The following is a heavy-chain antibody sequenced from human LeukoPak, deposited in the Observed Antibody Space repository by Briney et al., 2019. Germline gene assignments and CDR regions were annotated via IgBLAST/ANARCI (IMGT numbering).Heavy chain of an antibody. J-gene: IGHJ6*02. CDR3: AREGGIAARPYYYYYGMDV. D-gene: IGHD6-6*01. Sequence: PGGSLRLSCAASGFTSSDYYMSWIRQAPGKGLERVSYISSSGSTIYYADSVKGRFTISRDNAKNSLYLQMNSLRAEDTAVYYCAREGGIAARPYYYYYGMDVWGQGTTVTVSS. CDR2: ISSSGSTI. CDR1: GFTSSDYY. V-gene: IGHV3-11*01.